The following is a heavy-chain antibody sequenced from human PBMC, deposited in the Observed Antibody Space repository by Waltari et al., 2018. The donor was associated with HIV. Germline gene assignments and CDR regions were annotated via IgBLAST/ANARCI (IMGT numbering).Heavy chain of an antibody. D-gene: IGHD5-12*01. J-gene: IGHJ4*02. V-gene: IGHV3-21*01. CDR1: GFTFSAHT. Sequence: EVQLVESGGGLVKLGGSLSLSCAAPGFTFSAHTMNWVRQAPGKGLEWVSSISSSGTYIYYVDSVQGRFTISRDNAKNSLYLQMNSLRVEDTAIYYCAKFDTHGYLPYNWGQGTLVTVSS. CDR2: ISSSGTYI. CDR3: AKFDTHGYLPYN.